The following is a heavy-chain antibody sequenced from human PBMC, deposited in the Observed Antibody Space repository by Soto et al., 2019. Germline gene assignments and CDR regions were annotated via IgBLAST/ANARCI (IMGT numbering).Heavy chain of an antibody. CDR3: AREYEFLRFLEWLLGGMDV. V-gene: IGHV3-30-3*01. J-gene: IGHJ6*02. CDR2: ISYDGSNK. D-gene: IGHD3-3*01. Sequence: HPGGSLRLSCAASGFTFSSYAMHWVRQAPGKGLEWVAVISYDGSNKYYADSVKGRFTISRDNSKNTLYLQMNSLRAEDTAVYYCAREYEFLRFLEWLLGGMDVWGQGTTVTVSS. CDR1: GFTFSSYA.